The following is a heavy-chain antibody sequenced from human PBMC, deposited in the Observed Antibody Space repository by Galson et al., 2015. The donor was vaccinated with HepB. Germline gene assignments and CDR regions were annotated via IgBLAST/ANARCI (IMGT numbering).Heavy chain of an antibody. CDR1: GFTFSSYS. Sequence: SLRLSCAASGFTFSSYSMNWVRQAPGKGLEWVSYISSSSSNIYYADSVKGRFTISRDNAKNSLYLQMNGLRAEDTAVYYCASGMGSGWYEGWWEPRYYYYYMDVWGKGTTVTVSS. J-gene: IGHJ6*03. CDR2: ISSSSSNI. V-gene: IGHV3-48*01. CDR3: ASGMGSGWYEGWWEPRYYYYYMDV. D-gene: IGHD6-19*01.